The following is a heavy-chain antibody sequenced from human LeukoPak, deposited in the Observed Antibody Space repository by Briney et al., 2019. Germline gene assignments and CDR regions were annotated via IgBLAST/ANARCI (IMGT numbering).Heavy chain of an antibody. Sequence: GGSLRLSCAASGFTFSSYAMHWVRQAPGKGLEGVAVISYDGSNKYYADSVKGRFTISRDNSKNTLYLQMNSLRAEDTAVYYCARDLGRYGADPNYFDYWGQGTLVTVSS. V-gene: IGHV3-30-3*01. CDR2: ISYDGSNK. D-gene: IGHD4/OR15-4a*01. CDR1: GFTFSSYA. CDR3: ARDLGRYGADPNYFDY. J-gene: IGHJ4*02.